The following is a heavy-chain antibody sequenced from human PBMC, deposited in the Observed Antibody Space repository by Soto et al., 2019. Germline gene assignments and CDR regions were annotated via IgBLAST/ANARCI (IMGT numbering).Heavy chain of an antibody. V-gene: IGHV1-18*01. CDR1: GYSFTSYG. J-gene: IGHJ5*02. D-gene: IGHD6-19*01. CDR3: MRGDVGWLDDLRQGELDP. CDR2: ISTYNGNT. Sequence: QVHMVQSGAEVKKPGAPVKVACKASGYSFTSYGVSWVRQAPGQGLEWMGWISTYNGNTNYAQKFQDRVKMTADTSTSTAYMELGSLRSDDTAIYYCMRGDVGWLDDLRQGELDPWGQGTLVTVSA.